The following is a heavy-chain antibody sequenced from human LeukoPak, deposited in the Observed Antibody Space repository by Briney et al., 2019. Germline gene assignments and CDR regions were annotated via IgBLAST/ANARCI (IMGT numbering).Heavy chain of an antibody. D-gene: IGHD5-12*01. CDR2: IYISGSGST. J-gene: IGHJ4*02. CDR1: GGSISSYY. Sequence: SETLSLTCTVSGGSISSYYWSWIRQPAGKGLEWIGRIYISGSGSTNYNPSLKSRVTISVDTSKNQFSLKLSSVTAADTAMYYCARVSGYDWESFYDYWGQGSLVTVSS. V-gene: IGHV4-4*07. CDR3: ARVSGYDWESFYDY.